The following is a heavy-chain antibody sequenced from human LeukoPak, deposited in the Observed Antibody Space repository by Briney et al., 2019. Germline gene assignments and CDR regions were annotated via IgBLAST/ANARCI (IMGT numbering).Heavy chain of an antibody. Sequence: PGGSLRLSCAASGFTFSSYSMNWVRQAPGKGLEWVSSISSSSSYIYYADSVKGRFTISRDNAKNSLYLQMNSLRAEDTAVYYCARVGILYDFWSGYYLDYWGQGTLVTVSS. D-gene: IGHD3-3*01. CDR1: GFTFSSYS. V-gene: IGHV3-21*01. CDR3: ARVGILYDFWSGYYLDY. CDR2: ISSSSSYI. J-gene: IGHJ4*02.